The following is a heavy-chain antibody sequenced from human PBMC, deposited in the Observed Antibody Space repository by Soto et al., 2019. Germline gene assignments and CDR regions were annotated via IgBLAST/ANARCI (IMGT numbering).Heavy chain of an antibody. CDR2: IDPSGSYT. Sequence: GESLKISCKGSGYSFTSYWISWVRQMPGKGLEWMGRIDPSGSYTNYSPSFQGHVTISADKSISTAYLQWSSLKASDTAMYYCARARATTSYYYYYGMDVWGQGTTVTVSS. V-gene: IGHV5-10-1*01. CDR1: GYSFTSYW. CDR3: ARARATTSYYYYYGMDV. D-gene: IGHD1-1*01. J-gene: IGHJ6*02.